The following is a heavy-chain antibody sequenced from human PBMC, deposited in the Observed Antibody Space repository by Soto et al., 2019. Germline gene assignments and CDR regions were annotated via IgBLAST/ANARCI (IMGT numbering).Heavy chain of an antibody. J-gene: IGHJ4*02. D-gene: IGHD5-18*01. CDR3: ARNNVDTAMVPYYFDY. CDR1: GGSISSYY. V-gene: IGHV4-59*01. Sequence: SETLSLTCTVSGGSISSYYWSWIRQPPGKGLEWIGYIYYSGSTNYNPSLKSRVTISVDTSKNQFSLKLSSVTAADTAVYYCARNNVDTAMVPYYFDYWGQGTLVTVSS. CDR2: IYYSGST.